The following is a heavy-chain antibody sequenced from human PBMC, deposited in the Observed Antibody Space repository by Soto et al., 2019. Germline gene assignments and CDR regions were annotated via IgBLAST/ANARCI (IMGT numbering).Heavy chain of an antibody. CDR2: ISYDGSNK. D-gene: IGHD6-25*01. Sequence: GGSLRLSCAASGFTFSSYAMHWVRQAPGKGLEWVAVISYDGSNKYYADSGKGRFTISRDNSKNTLYLQMNSLRAEDTAVYYCARDRAAYGPLDYWGQGTLVTVSS. CDR1: GFTFSSYA. V-gene: IGHV3-30-3*01. J-gene: IGHJ4*02. CDR3: ARDRAAYGPLDY.